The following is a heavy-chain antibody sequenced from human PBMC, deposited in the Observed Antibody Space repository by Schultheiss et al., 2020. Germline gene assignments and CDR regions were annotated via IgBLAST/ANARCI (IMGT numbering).Heavy chain of an antibody. V-gene: IGHV3-74*01. CDR3: ARVGQWLALDY. CDR1: GFTFSSYW. D-gene: IGHD6-19*01. J-gene: IGHJ4*02. Sequence: GGSLRLSCAASGFTFSSYWMHWVRQAPGKGLVWVSRINSDGSSTSYADSVKGRFTISRDNAKNTLYLQMNSLRAEDTAVYYCARVGQWLALDYWGQGTLVTGSS. CDR2: INSDGSST.